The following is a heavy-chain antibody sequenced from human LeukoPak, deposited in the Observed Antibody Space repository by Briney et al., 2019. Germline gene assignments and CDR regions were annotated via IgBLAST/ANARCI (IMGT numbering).Heavy chain of an antibody. J-gene: IGHJ6*02. D-gene: IGHD6-13*01. CDR3: ARGFVVAAAGNWYYYGMDV. Sequence: SETLSLTCTVSGGSISSYCWSWIRQPAGKGLEWIGRIYTSGSTNYNPSLKSRVTMSVDTSKNQFSLKLSSVTAADTAVYYCARGFVVAAAGNWYYYGMDVWGQGTTVTVSS. CDR2: IYTSGST. V-gene: IGHV4-4*07. CDR1: GGSISSYC.